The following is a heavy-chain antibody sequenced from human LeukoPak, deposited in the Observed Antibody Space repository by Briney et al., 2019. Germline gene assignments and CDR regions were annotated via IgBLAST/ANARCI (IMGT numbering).Heavy chain of an antibody. CDR3: ARGISPIRSATRAHFDY. J-gene: IGHJ4*02. CDR1: GGSISSGYY. V-gene: IGHV4-38-2*02. D-gene: IGHD1-26*01. CDR2: IYHSGST. Sequence: SETLSLTCTVSGGSISSGYYWGWIRQPPGRGLEWIGSIYHSGSTYYNPSLKSRVTISVDTSKNQFSLKLSSVTAADTAVYYCARGISPIRSATRAHFDYWGQGTLVTVST.